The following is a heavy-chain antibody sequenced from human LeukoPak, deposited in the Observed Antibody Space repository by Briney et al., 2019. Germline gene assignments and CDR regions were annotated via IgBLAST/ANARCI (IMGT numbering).Heavy chain of an antibody. J-gene: IGHJ4*02. CDR1: GYTFTGYY. CDR3: ARDRIGNYDFWSGYGY. CDR2: INPNSGGT. V-gene: IGHV1-2*06. D-gene: IGHD3-3*01. Sequence: GASVKVSCKASGYTFTGYYMHWVRQAPGQGLEWMGRINPNSGGTNYAQKFQGRVTMTRDTSISTAYMELSRLRSDDTAVYYCARDRIGNYDFWSGYGYWGQGTLVTVSS.